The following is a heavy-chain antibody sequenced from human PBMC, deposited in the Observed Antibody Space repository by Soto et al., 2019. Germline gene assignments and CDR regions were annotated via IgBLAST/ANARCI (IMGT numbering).Heavy chain of an antibody. CDR1: GFTFSSYA. D-gene: IGHD5-18*01. CDR3: ASEGGYSYGGSSDY. Sequence: GGSLRLSCAASGFTFSSYAMHWVRQAPGKGLEWVAVISYDGSNKYYADSVKGRFTISRDNSKNTLYLQMNSLRAEDTAVYYCASEGGYSYGGSSDYWGQGTLVTVSS. V-gene: IGHV3-30-3*01. J-gene: IGHJ4*02. CDR2: ISYDGSNK.